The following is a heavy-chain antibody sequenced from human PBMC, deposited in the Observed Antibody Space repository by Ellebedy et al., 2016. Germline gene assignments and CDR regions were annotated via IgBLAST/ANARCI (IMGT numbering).Heavy chain of an antibody. Sequence: ASVKVSCKVSGYTLTDLSMHWVRQAPGKGLEWMGGFDPEDGETIYAQKFQGRVTMTEDTSTDIAYMELSSLRSEDTAVYYCATLVGYDYGDYDDYWGQGTLVTVSS. CDR2: FDPEDGET. CDR3: ATLVGYDYGDYDDY. J-gene: IGHJ4*02. D-gene: IGHD4-17*01. V-gene: IGHV1-24*01. CDR1: GYTLTDLS.